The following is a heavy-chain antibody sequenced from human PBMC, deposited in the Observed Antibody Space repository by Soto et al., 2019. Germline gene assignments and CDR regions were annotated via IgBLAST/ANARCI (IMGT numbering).Heavy chain of an antibody. V-gene: IGHV4-59*01. D-gene: IGHD6-13*01. Sequence: LSLTCTVSGGSISSNYWTWIRQPPGKGLEWIGYVYNSGSTNYNPSLKSRVTISEDTSKSQFSLKVNSMTAADTAVYYCARYRREAVAGYTLDNWGQGILVTVSS. CDR2: VYNSGST. J-gene: IGHJ4*02. CDR3: ARYRREAVAGYTLDN. CDR1: GGSISSNY.